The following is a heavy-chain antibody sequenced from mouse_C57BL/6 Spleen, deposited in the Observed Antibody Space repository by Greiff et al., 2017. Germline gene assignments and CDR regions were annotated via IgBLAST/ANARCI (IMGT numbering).Heavy chain of an antibody. V-gene: IGHV2-9-1*01. CDR1: GFSLTSYA. D-gene: IGHD3-2*02. CDR2: IWTGGGT. J-gene: IGHJ4*01. Sequence: VQLQQSGPGLVAPSQSLSITCTVSGFSLTSYAISWVRQPPGKGLEWLGVIWTGGGTHYNSALKSRLSISKDNSKSQVFLKMNSLQTDDTARYYCARKTRLLVSYSRDYWGQGTSVTVSS. CDR3: ARKTRLLVSYSRDY.